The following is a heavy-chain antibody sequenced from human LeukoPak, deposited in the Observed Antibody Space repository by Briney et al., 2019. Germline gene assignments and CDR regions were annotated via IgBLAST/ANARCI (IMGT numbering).Heavy chain of an antibody. J-gene: IGHJ4*02. CDR2: ISSSSSYI. CDR1: GFTFSSYS. V-gene: IGHV3-21*04. Sequence: QPGGSLRLSCAASGFTFSSYSMNWVRQAPGKGLEWVSSISSSSSYIYYADSVKGRFTISRDNAKNSLYLQMNSLRAEDTAVYYCARNGPGIAAAVVYWGQGTLVTVSS. D-gene: IGHD6-13*01. CDR3: ARNGPGIAAAVVY.